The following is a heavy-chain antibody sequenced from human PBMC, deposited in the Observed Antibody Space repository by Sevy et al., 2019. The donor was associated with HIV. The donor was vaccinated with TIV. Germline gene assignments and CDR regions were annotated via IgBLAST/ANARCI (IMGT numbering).Heavy chain of an antibody. CDR1: GGSMSSYF. J-gene: IGHJ4*02. D-gene: IGHD3-10*01. Sequence: ETVSLTCTVSGGSMSSYFWSWIRQPPGKGLEWIGYIYYTGTTNYNPSLKSRLTMSLDTSKNRFSLKLTAVTAADTAVYYCARDSVLSPRVFDSWGQGTLVTVSS. CDR2: IYYTGTT. CDR3: ARDSVLSPRVFDS. V-gene: IGHV4-59*01.